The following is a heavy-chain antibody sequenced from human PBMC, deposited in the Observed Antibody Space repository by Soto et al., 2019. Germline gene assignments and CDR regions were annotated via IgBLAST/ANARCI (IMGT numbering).Heavy chain of an antibody. D-gene: IGHD3-16*01. V-gene: IGHV3-23*01. J-gene: IGHJ3*02. CDR1: GFTVTD. Sequence: EVQVLESGGGLVQPGGSLRLSCSASGFTVTDINWVRQAPGKGLEWISRITGGGHTDYVDSVKGRFTISRDNSKNTGYLQMNIFKVEDTAVYYCVKDRAGWGSFDIWGQGTVVTVSS. CDR2: ITGGGHT. CDR3: VKDRAGWGSFDI.